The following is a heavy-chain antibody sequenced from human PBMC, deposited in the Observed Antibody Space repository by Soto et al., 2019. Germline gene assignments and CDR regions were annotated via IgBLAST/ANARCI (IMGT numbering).Heavy chain of an antibody. CDR3: AKEIRAYSSSWSFEY. D-gene: IGHD6-13*01. Sequence: QVQLVESGGGVVQPGRSLRLSCAASGFTFSSYGMHWVRQAPGEGLEWVVVISYDGSIQYYTDSAKGRFTISRDNSKSTLYLQMNSLRAEATAVYYCAKEIRAYSSSWSFEYWGQGTLVTVSS. V-gene: IGHV3-30*18. CDR2: ISYDGSIQ. J-gene: IGHJ4*02. CDR1: GFTFSSYG.